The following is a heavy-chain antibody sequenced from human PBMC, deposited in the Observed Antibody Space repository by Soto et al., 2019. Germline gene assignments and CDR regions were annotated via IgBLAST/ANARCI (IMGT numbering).Heavy chain of an antibody. D-gene: IGHD3-3*01. CDR2: IGGRGGST. CDR3: AKHGDYDFWSPSNNWFDP. J-gene: IGHJ5*02. CDR1: GFSLGSYA. Sequence: PGGSLRLSCAASGFSLGSYAMTWVRQAPGKGLEWVASIGGRGGSTYHADSVKGRFTISRDNSKNTVYLQMNSLRAEDTAIYYCAKHGDYDFWSPSNNWFDPWGQGTLVTVSS. V-gene: IGHV3-23*01.